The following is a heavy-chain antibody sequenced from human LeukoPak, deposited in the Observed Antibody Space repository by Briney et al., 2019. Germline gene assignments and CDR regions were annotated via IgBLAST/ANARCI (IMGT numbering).Heavy chain of an antibody. D-gene: IGHD4-17*01. J-gene: IGHJ4*02. CDR3: ASEIGVTTSGNFDY. CDR2: IYYSGST. CDR1: GGSINGYY. Sequence: SETLSLTCTVSGGSINGYYWSWIRQPPGKGLEWIGYIYYSGSTNYNPSLKSRVTISVDTSKNQFSLNLSSVTAADTAVYYCASEIGVTTSGNFDYWGQGTLVTVSS. V-gene: IGHV4-59*08.